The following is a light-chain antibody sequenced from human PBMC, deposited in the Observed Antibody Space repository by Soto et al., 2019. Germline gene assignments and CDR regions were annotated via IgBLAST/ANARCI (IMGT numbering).Light chain of an antibody. CDR1: QSISSSN. Sequence: EIVLTQSPGTLSLSPGERATLSCRASQSISSSNLAWYQQKPGQAPRLLIYGGSSRATGIPDRFSGSGSGTDFTLTISRLEPEDFAVYYCQQYGSTVTFGPGTKLDIK. J-gene: IGKJ3*01. CDR3: QQYGSTVT. V-gene: IGKV3-20*01. CDR2: GGS.